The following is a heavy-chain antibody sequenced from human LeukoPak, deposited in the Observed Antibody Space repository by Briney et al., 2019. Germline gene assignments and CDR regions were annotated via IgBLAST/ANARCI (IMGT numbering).Heavy chain of an antibody. D-gene: IGHD3-9*01. J-gene: IGHJ4*02. CDR1: GFIVSSNY. Sequence: PGGSLRLSCAATGFIVSSNYMSWVRQAPGKGLEWVSVIYSGGSTYYADSVKGRFTISRDNSKNTLYLQMDSLRAEDTAVYYCAPIAIRSGYWGQGTLVTVSS. CDR3: APIAIRSGY. CDR2: IYSGGST. V-gene: IGHV3-66*01.